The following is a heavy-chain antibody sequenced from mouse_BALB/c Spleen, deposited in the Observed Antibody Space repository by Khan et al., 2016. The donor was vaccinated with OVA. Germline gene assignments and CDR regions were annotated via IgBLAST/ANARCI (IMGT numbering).Heavy chain of an antibody. CDR3: ARSTYRYAFAY. V-gene: IGHV3-8*02. J-gene: IGHJ3*01. Sequence: EVQLQESGPSLVKPSQTLSLTCSVTGDSITSGYWSWIRKFPGNKLEYMGYMIYTGYTDYNPSLTSRIAITRHTSKNQYYLQLNSVTAADTATYYCARSTYRYAFAYWGQGTLVTVSA. CDR2: MIYTGYT. CDR1: GDSITSGY. D-gene: IGHD2-14*01.